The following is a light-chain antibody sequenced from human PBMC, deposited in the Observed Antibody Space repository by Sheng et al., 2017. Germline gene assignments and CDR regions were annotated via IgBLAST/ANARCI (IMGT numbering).Light chain of an antibody. CDR3: QQYLLTPWT. J-gene: IGKJ1*01. Sequence: EIVLTQSPGTLSFSPGERATLSCRASQSVNRHLAWYQQRPGQAPRLLISDTSNRATGIPPRFSGSGSGTDFTLTIRSLQAEDVAVYYCQQYLLTPWTFGQGTKVEIK. CDR1: QSVNRH. V-gene: IGKV3-11*01. CDR2: DTS.